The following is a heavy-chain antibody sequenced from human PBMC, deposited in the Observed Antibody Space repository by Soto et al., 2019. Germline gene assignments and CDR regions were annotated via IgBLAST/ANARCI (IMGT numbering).Heavy chain of an antibody. CDR2: ISGTGSRT. J-gene: IGHJ4*02. CDR1: GFTFSNYA. Sequence: GGSLRLSCAASGFTFSNYAISWVRQTPGKGLEWVSAISGTGSRTYYADSVKGRFTISRDNSKNTLYLQMSSLRVEDTAVYYCVKEAGPRYGTLWGQGTQVTVSS. D-gene: IGHD5-18*01. V-gene: IGHV3-23*01. CDR3: VKEAGPRYGTL.